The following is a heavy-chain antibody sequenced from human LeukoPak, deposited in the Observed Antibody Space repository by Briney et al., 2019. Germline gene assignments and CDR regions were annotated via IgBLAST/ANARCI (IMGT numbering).Heavy chain of an antibody. J-gene: IGHJ4*02. Sequence: KASETLSLTCTVSGGSISSYYWSWIRQPPGKGLEWIGYIYYSGSTNYNPSLKSRVTISVDTSKNQFSLKLSSVTAADTAVYYCASVAGWNDGYFDYWGQGTLVTVSS. CDR1: GGSISSYY. CDR3: ASVAGWNDGYFDY. V-gene: IGHV4-59*01. D-gene: IGHD1-1*01. CDR2: IYYSGST.